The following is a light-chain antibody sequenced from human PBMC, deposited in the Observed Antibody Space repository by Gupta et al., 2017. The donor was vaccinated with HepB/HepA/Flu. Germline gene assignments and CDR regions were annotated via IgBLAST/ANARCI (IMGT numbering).Light chain of an antibody. V-gene: IGKV4-1*01. CDR1: QSVLYSSNNKNY. J-gene: IGKJ2*04. CDR3: QQYYSTLHMCS. CDR2: WAS. Sequence: DIVMTQSPDSLAVSLGERATINCKSSQSVLYSSNNKNYLAWYQQKPGQPPKLLIYWASTRESGVPDRFSGSGSGTDFTLTISSLQAEDVAVYYCQQYYSTLHMCSFGQGTKLEIK.